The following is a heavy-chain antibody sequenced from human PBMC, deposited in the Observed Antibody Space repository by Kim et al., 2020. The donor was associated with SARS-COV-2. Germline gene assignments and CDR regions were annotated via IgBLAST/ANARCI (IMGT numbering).Heavy chain of an antibody. V-gene: IGHV1-2*04. CDR1: GYTFTGYY. D-gene: IGHD3-9*01. J-gene: IGHJ6*02. CDR2: INPNSGGT. Sequence: ASVKVSCKASGYTFTGYYMHWVRQAPGQGLEWMGWINPNSGGTNYAQKFQGWVTMTRDTSISTAYMELSRLRSDDTAVYYCARGEEYDILTGWANYYYYGMDVWGQGTTVTVSS. CDR3: ARGEEYDILTGWANYYYYGMDV.